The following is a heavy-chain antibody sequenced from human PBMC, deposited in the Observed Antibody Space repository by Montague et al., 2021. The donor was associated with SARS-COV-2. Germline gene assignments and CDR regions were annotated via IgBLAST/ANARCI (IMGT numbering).Heavy chain of an antibody. CDR1: GFTFNNYA. Sequence: SLRLSCAASGFTFNNYAMTWVRQAPGKGLEWVSTISGNGDPDTTYYADSVKGRFTISRDISKNTLYLQMNSLRAEDTAVYYCAKLSGGSYLHYFEYWGQGTLVTVSS. D-gene: IGHD1-26*01. V-gene: IGHV3-23*01. CDR3: AKLSGGSYLHYFEY. CDR2: ISGNGDPDTT. J-gene: IGHJ4*02.